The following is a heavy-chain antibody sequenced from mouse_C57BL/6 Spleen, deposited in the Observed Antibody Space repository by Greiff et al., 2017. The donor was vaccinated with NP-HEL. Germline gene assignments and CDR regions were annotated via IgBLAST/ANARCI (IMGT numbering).Heavy chain of an antibody. V-gene: IGHV3-6*01. CDR3: GREGYYAMHD. Sequence: VQLKESGPGLVKPSQSLSLTCSVTGYSITSGYYWNWIRQFPGNKLEWMGYISYDGSNNYNPSLKNRISITRDTSKNQFFLKLNSVTTEDTATYDCGREGYYAMHDWGQGTSVTVSS. J-gene: IGHJ4*01. CDR1: GYSITSGYY. CDR2: ISYDGSN.